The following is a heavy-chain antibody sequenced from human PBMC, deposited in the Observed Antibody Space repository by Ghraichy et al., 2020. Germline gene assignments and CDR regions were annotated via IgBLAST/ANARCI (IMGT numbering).Heavy chain of an antibody. CDR2: ISSSSSTI. V-gene: IGHV3-48*02. CDR3: ARGASIFGVVIISAFDI. D-gene: IGHD3-3*01. J-gene: IGHJ3*02. CDR1: GFTFSSYS. Sequence: GESLNISCAASGFTFSSYSMNWVRQAPGKGLEWVSYISSSSSTIYYADSVKGRFTISRDNAKNSLYLQMNSLRDEDTAVYYCARGASIFGVVIISAFDIWGQGTMVTVSS.